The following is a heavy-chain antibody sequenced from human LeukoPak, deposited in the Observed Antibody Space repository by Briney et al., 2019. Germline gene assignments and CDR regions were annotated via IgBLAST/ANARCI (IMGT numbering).Heavy chain of an antibody. CDR2: ISNSGSTI. Sequence: GGSLRLSCAASGFTFSSYEMNWVRQAPGKGLEWVSYISNSGSTIYYADSVKGRFTISRGNAKNSLYLQMNSLRAEDTAVYYCARNPLDYYGMDVWGQGTTVTVSS. V-gene: IGHV3-48*03. CDR1: GFTFSSYE. CDR3: ARNPLDYYGMDV. J-gene: IGHJ6*02.